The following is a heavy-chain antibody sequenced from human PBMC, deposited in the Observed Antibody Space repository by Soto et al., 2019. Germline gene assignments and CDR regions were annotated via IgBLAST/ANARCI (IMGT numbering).Heavy chain of an antibody. Sequence: EVHLVESGGGLVQPGRSLRLSCAASGFTFGDYAMHWVRQAPGKGLEWVSGITWNSGSIGYADSAKGRFTISRDNAKNSLYLQMTGLRVDDTALYYWAKGDAGQWLAHFDYWGQGTLVTVSS. CDR1: GFTFGDYA. J-gene: IGHJ4*02. D-gene: IGHD6-19*01. V-gene: IGHV3-9*01. CDR2: ITWNSGSI. CDR3: AKGDAGQWLAHFDY.